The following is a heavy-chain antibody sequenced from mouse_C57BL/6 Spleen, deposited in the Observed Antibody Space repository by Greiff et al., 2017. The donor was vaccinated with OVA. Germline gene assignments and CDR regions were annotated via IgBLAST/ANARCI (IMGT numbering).Heavy chain of an antibody. Sequence: QVQLQQPGAELVKPGASVKLSCKASGYTFTSYWMHWVKKRPGQGLEWIGMIHPNSGSTNYNEKFKSKATLTVDKSSSTAYMQLSSLTSEDSAVYYCDSYGSSSYWYFDVWGTGTTVTVSS. J-gene: IGHJ1*03. CDR2: IHPNSGST. D-gene: IGHD1-1*01. V-gene: IGHV1-64*01. CDR3: DSYGSSSYWYFDV. CDR1: GYTFTSYW.